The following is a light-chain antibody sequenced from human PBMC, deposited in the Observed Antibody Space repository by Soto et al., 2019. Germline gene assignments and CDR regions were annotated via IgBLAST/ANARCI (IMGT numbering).Light chain of an antibody. Sequence: EIVLTQSPGTLSLSPGEGATLYCRASQILSSNYLAWYQQKPGQAPRLLIYGESRRATGIPDRFSGSGSGTDFTLAIRRLEPEDSAVYYCQQYGGSPSITFGQGTRLEIK. J-gene: IGKJ5*01. CDR2: GES. V-gene: IGKV3-20*01. CDR3: QQYGGSPSIT. CDR1: QILSSNY.